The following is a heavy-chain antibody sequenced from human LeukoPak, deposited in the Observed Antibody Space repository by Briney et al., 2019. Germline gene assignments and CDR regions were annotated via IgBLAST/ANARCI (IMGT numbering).Heavy chain of an antibody. V-gene: IGHV4-34*01. CDR3: ARGRSLQSITMVRGVITDV. CDR2: INHSGST. D-gene: IGHD3-10*01. CDR1: GGSFSGYY. J-gene: IGHJ6*04. Sequence: LETLSLTCAVYGGSFSGYYWSWIRQPPGKGLEWIGEINHSGSTNYNPSLKSRVTISVDTSKNQFSLKLSSVTAADTAVYYCARGRSLQSITMVRGVITDVWGKGTTVTVSS.